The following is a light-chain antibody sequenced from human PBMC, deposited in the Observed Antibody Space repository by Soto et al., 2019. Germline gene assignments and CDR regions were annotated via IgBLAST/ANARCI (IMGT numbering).Light chain of an antibody. J-gene: IGLJ2*01. CDR1: SSNIGAGYD. CDR2: GNS. V-gene: IGLV1-40*01. CDR3: QSYDSSLSGVV. Sequence: QAVVTQPPSVSEAPGQRVTISCTGTSSNIGAGYDVHWYQQLPGTAPKLLIYGNSHRPSGVSDRFSGSKSGTSASLAITGLQAEDEADYYCQSYDSSLSGVVFGGGTKLTVL.